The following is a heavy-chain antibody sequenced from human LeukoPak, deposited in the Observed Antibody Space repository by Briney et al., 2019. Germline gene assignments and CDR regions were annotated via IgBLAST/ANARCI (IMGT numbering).Heavy chain of an antibody. V-gene: IGHV3-33*01. CDR2: IWYDGSNK. J-gene: IGHJ4*02. D-gene: IGHD5-12*01. CDR1: GFTFSSYG. Sequence: GGSLRLSCAASGFTFSSYGMYWVRQAPGKGLEWVAVIWYDGSNKYYADSVKGRFTISRDNSKNTLYLQMNSQRAEDTAVYYCARQRGYSGYELGYWGQGTLVTVSS. CDR3: ARQRGYSGYELGY.